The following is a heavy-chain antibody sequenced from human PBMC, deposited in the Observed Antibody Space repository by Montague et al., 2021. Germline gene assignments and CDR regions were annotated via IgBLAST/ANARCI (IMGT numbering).Heavy chain of an antibody. V-gene: IGHV4-38-2*02. J-gene: IGHJ6*03. CDR3: ARERDRYYYMDI. CDR2: VSHGGRT. Sequence: SETLSLTCTVSRSLINSDYYWGWIRQPPGKGLEWMGNVSHGGRTXYNPSLKSRVTISVDTSNNHFSLKLSSVTAADTAMYYCARERDRYYYMDIWGKGTTITVSS. CDR1: RSLINSDYY.